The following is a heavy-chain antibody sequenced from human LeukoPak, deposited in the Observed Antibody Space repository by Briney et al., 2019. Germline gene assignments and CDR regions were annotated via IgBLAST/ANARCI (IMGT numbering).Heavy chain of an antibody. D-gene: IGHD2-15*01. J-gene: IGHJ4*02. CDR1: GFTFSSYG. CDR2: IYVSGGST. CDR3: AKAPVTTCSGAYCYPFDY. V-gene: IGHV3-23*01. Sequence: GGTLRLSCAASGFTFSSYGMSWVRQAPGKGLEWVSAIYVSGGSTFYADSVKGRFTISRDSSKNTLYLQMNSLRAGDAAVYYRAKAPVTTCSGAYCYPFDYWSQGTLVTVSS.